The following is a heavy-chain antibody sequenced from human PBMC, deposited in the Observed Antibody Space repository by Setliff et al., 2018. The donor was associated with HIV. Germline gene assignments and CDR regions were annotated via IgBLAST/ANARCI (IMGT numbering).Heavy chain of an antibody. V-gene: IGHV4-39*02. D-gene: IGHD2-15*01. CDR3: AREADGIDF. Sequence: TLSLTCPVSGGSITSSTYYWGWIRQPPGKGLEWIGTVHYTGNTYHNPTLKSRVTISVEVSKNQISLKLTAVTAADSAVYYCAREADGIDFWGQGTRVTVSS. J-gene: IGHJ4*02. CDR1: GGSITSSTYY. CDR2: VHYTGNT.